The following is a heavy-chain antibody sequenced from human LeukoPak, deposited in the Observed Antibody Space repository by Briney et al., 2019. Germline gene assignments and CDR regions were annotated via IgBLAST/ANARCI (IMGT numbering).Heavy chain of an antibody. Sequence: GGSLRLSCAASGFTFSNYGMHWARQAPGKGLEWVAVIWYDGSNKYYADSVKGRFTISRDNSKNTLFLQMNSLRAEDTAVYYCARDGGSTSLVFDYWGQGTLVTVSS. CDR1: GFTFSNYG. V-gene: IGHV3-33*01. CDR3: ARDGGSTSLVFDY. D-gene: IGHD2-2*01. CDR2: IWYDGSNK. J-gene: IGHJ4*02.